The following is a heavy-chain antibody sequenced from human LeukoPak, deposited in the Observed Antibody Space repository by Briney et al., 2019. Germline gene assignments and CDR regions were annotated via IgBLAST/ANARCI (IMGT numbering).Heavy chain of an antibody. D-gene: IGHD6-13*01. CDR1: GFTFSGYW. J-gene: IGHJ4*02. V-gene: IGHV3-7*01. CDR2: IKQDGSEK. Sequence: GGSLRLSCAASGFTFSGYWMSWVRQAPGKGLEWVATIKQDGSEKYYVDSVKGRFTISRDNAQNSLYLQMNSLRVEDTAVYYCARGGAAAARKRGIDYWGQGTLVTVSS. CDR3: ARGGAAAARKRGIDY.